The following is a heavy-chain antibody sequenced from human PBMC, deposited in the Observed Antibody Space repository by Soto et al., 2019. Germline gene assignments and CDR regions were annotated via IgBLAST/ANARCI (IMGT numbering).Heavy chain of an antibody. V-gene: IGHV4-4*02. CDR1: GGSISSSNW. J-gene: IGHJ4*02. CDR3: ARAIVGFLPSSYYDILTGYYNGGFDY. D-gene: IGHD3-9*01. CDR2: IYHSGST. Sequence: QVQLQESGPGLVKPSGTLSLTCAVSGGSISSSNWWSWVRQPPGKGLEWIGEIYHSGSTNYNPSLKSRVTISVDKSKNQFSLKLSSVTAADTAVYYCARAIVGFLPSSYYDILTGYYNGGFDYWGQGTLVTVSS.